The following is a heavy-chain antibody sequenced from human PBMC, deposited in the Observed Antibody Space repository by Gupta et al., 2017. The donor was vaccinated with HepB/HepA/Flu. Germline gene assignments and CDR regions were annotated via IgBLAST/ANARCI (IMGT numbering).Heavy chain of an antibody. CDR3: AKVGWFGELLPNYFDY. J-gene: IGHJ4*02. D-gene: IGHD3-10*01. Sequence: GSGGSTYYADSVKGRFTISRDNSKNTLYLQMNSLRAEDTAVYYCAKVGWFGELLPNYFDYWGQGTLVTVSS. V-gene: IGHV3-23*01. CDR2: GSGGST.